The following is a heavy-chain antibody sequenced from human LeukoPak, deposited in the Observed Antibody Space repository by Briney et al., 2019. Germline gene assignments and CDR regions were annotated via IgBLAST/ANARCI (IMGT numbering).Heavy chain of an antibody. CDR3: ARAYCSSTSCYVWAFDI. D-gene: IGHD2-2*01. CDR1: GDSVSSNSAA. CDR2: TYYRSKWYN. V-gene: IGHV6-1*01. Sequence: SQTLSLTCALSGDSVSSNSAAWNWIRQSPSRGLEWLGRTYYRSKWYNDYAVSVKSRITINPDTSKNQFSLQLNSVTPEDTAVYYCARAYCSSTSCYVWAFDIWGQGTMVTVSS. J-gene: IGHJ3*02.